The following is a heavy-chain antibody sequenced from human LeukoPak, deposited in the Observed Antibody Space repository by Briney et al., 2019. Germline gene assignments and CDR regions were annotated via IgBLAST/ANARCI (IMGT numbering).Heavy chain of an antibody. D-gene: IGHD6-13*01. V-gene: IGHV4-59*01. Sequence: PSETLSLTCTVSGGSISSYYWSWIRQPPGKGLEWIGYIYYSGSTNYNPSLKSRVTISVDTSKNQFTLKLSSVTAADTAVYYCARTVKQQRFDPWGQGTLVTVSS. CDR3: ARTVKQQRFDP. CDR2: IYYSGST. CDR1: GGSISSYY. J-gene: IGHJ5*02.